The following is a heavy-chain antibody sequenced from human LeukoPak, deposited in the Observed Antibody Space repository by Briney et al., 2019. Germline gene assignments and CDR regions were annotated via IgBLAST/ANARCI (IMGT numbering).Heavy chain of an antibody. Sequence: GGSLRLSCAASGFTFSSYEMNWVRQAPGKGLEWVSYISSSGSTTYYADSVKGRFTISGDNAKNSLYLQMNSLRAEDTAVYYCARELSSWADYYYYYGMDVWGKGTTVTVSS. J-gene: IGHJ6*04. V-gene: IGHV3-48*03. CDR1: GFTFSSYE. CDR3: ARELSSWADYYYYYGMDV. CDR2: ISSSGSTT. D-gene: IGHD6-13*01.